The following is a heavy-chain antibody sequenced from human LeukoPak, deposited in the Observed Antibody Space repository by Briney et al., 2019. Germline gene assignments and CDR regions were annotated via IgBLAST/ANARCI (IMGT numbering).Heavy chain of an antibody. V-gene: IGHV5-51*01. CDR2: IYSGDSET. J-gene: IGHJ5*01. CDR3: ARLSGGGHISGWSKNWLDS. D-gene: IGHD6-19*01. Sequence: GESLKISCKGSGYSFTKYLIDWVRQMPGKGLEWMAIIYSGDSETRYRPSFQGQVTIAGDKSISTAYLQWSSLKASDSAMYYCARLSGGGHISGWSKNWLDSWGQGTLVTVSS. CDR1: GYSFTKYL.